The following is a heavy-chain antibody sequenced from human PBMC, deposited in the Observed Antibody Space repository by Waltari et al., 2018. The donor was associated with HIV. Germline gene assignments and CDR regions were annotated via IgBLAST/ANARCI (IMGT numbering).Heavy chain of an antibody. V-gene: IGHV3-21*01. CDR3: VREVGVDKTGRNAFDL. Sequence: EVHLVESGGGLVKPGESLRLSCSGPGFTFRPFIFNWVRQLPGKGLQWVSSISKSATYIYYGDSMKGRFIISRDNAKNSVSLQINSLTVDDTAMYYCVREVGVDKTGRNAFDLWGQGTMVTVSS. CDR2: ISKSATYI. CDR1: GFTFRPFI. D-gene: IGHD2-15*01. J-gene: IGHJ3*01.